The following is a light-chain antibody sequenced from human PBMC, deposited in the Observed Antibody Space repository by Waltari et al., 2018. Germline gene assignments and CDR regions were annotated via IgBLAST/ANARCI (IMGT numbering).Light chain of an antibody. V-gene: IGLV2-14*01. Sequence: QSALTQPASVSGSPGQSITLSCTGTNRDVGGYNSVSWYQQRPGKAPQLLVSEVTNRPSGVSNRFSGSKSDNTASLTISGLLAEDEADYYCSSYTNSSTYVFGTGTKVTVL. J-gene: IGLJ1*01. CDR2: EVT. CDR3: SSYTNSSTYV. CDR1: NRDVGGYNS.